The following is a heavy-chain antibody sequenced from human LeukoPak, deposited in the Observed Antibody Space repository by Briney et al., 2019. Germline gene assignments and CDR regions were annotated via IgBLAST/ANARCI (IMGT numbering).Heavy chain of an antibody. CDR1: GFAFSSYE. J-gene: IGHJ3*02. CDR3: AREAGYSSSRNAFDI. D-gene: IGHD6-13*01. Sequence: SGGSLRPSCAASGFAFSSYEMNWVRQAPGKGPEWVSYIDSSGSTIYYADSVKGRFTISRDNAKNSLYLQMNSLRAEDTAVYYCAREAGYSSSRNAFDIWGQGTMVTVSS. V-gene: IGHV3-48*03. CDR2: IDSSGSTI.